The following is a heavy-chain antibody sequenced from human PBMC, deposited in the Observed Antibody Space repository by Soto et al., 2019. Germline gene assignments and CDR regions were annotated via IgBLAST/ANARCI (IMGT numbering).Heavy chain of an antibody. CDR3: ARVGFSGYDYWFNYYYYYYMDV. D-gene: IGHD5-12*01. Sequence: ASVKVSCKASGYTFTSYDINCVRQATGQGLEWMGWMNPNSGNTGYAQKFQGRVTMTRNTSISTAYMELSSLRSEDTAVYYCARVGFSGYDYWFNYYYYYYMDVWGKGTTVTVSS. CDR2: MNPNSGNT. CDR1: GYTFTSYD. J-gene: IGHJ6*03. V-gene: IGHV1-8*01.